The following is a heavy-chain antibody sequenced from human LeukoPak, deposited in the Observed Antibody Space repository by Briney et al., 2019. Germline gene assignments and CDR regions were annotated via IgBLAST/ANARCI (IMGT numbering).Heavy chain of an antibody. CDR2: INPSGGST. Sequence: ASVKVSCKASGYTFTSYYLHWVRRAPGQGLEWMGIINPSGGSTSYAQKFQGRVTMTRDMSTSTVYMGLSSLRSDDTAMYYCARGGAVAGTPYYFDYWGQGTLVTVSS. CDR3: ARGGAVAGTPYYFDY. J-gene: IGHJ4*02. V-gene: IGHV1-46*01. D-gene: IGHD6-19*01. CDR1: GYTFTSYY.